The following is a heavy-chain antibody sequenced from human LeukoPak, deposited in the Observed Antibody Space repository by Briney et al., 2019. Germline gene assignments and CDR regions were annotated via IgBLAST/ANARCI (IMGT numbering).Heavy chain of an antibody. CDR1: GYTLTELS. CDR3: ATVPFGESNQLYFDY. Sequence: ASVKVSCKVSGYTLTELSMHWVRQAPGKGLEWMGGFDPEDGETIYAQKFQGRVTMTEDTSTDTAYMELSSLRSEDTAVYYCATVPFGESNQLYFDYWGQGTLVTVSS. J-gene: IGHJ4*02. V-gene: IGHV1-24*01. CDR2: FDPEDGET. D-gene: IGHD3-10*01.